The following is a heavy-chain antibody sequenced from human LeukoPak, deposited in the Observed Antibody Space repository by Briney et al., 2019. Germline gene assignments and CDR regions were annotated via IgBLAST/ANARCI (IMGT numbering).Heavy chain of an antibody. CDR2: IDSSGST. CDR1: GGSISPYY. J-gene: IGHJ4*02. D-gene: IGHD2-2*01. V-gene: IGHV4-59*01. CDR3: ARGLSSTRRESDY. Sequence: SETLSLTCTVSGGSISPYYWSWIRQPPGKGLEWIGYIDSSGSTSYNPSLKSRITISIDTSKKQFSLRLRSVAAADTAVYFCARGLSSTRRESDYWGQGTLVTVSS.